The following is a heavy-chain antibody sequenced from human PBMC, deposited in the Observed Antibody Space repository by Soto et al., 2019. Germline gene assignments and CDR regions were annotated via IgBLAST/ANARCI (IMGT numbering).Heavy chain of an antibody. CDR2: IIPIFGTA. CDR3: ARGLNYYGSGSYNY. V-gene: IGHV1-69*12. CDR1: GGTFSSYA. D-gene: IGHD3-10*01. J-gene: IGHJ4*02. Sequence: QVQLVQSGAEVKKPGSSVKVSCKASGGTFSSYAISWVRQAPGQGLEWMGGIIPIFGTANYAQKFQGRVTXXAXEXMSTAYMELSSLRSEDTAVYYCARGLNYYGSGSYNYWGQGTLVTVSS.